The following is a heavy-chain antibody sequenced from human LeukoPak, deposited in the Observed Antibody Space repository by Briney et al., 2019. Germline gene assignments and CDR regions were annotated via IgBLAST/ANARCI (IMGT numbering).Heavy chain of an antibody. Sequence: SETLSLTCTVSGGSISSGGYYWSWIRQHPGKGLEWIGYIYYSGSTNYNPSLKSRVTISVDTSKNQFSLKLSSVTAADTAVYYCARARYSSSWACDYWGQGTLVTVSS. J-gene: IGHJ4*02. CDR2: IYYSGST. V-gene: IGHV4-61*08. D-gene: IGHD6-13*01. CDR1: GGSISSGGYY. CDR3: ARARYSSSWACDY.